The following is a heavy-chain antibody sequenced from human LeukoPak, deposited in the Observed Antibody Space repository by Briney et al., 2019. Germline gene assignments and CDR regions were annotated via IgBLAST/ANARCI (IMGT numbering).Heavy chain of an antibody. J-gene: IGHJ4*02. CDR2: ISSSSSTI. CDR3: SRRFDC. CDR1: GFTFSSYS. Sequence: GGSLRLSCAASGFTFSSYSMNWVRQAPGKGLEWISYISSSSSTIYYADSVKGRFTISRDNAKNSLDLQMNSLRDEDTAVYYCSRRFDCWGQGTLVTVSS. V-gene: IGHV3-48*02.